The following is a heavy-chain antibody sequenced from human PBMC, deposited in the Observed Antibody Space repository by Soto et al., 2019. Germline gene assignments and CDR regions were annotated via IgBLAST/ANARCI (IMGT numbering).Heavy chain of an antibody. V-gene: IGHV1-18*01. CDR1: GYTFTSYG. CDR3: ARDRVDILTGYYLFDY. J-gene: IGHJ4*02. Sequence: ASVKVSCKASGYTFTSYGISWVRQAPGQGLEWMGWISAYNGNTNYAQKLQGGVTMTTDTSTSTAYMELRSLRSDDTAVYYCARDRVDILTGYYLFDYWGQGTLVTVSS. CDR2: ISAYNGNT. D-gene: IGHD3-9*01.